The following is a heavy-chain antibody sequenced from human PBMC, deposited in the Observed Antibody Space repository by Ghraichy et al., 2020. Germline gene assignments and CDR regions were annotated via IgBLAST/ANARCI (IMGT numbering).Heavy chain of an antibody. CDR2: IYYSGST. Sequence: SETLSLTCTVSGGSISSSSYYWGWIRQPPGKGLEWIGSIYYSGSTYYNPSLKSRVTISVDTSKNQFSLKLSSVTAADTAVYYCARHKAMVAAPDYYYYYYMDVWGKGTTVTVSS. D-gene: IGHD2-15*01. CDR3: ARHKAMVAAPDYYYYYYMDV. CDR1: GGSISSSSYY. V-gene: IGHV4-39*01. J-gene: IGHJ6*03.